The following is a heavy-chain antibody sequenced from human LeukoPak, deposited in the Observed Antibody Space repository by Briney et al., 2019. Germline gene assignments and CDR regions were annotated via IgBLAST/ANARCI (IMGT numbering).Heavy chain of an antibody. V-gene: IGHV1-18*01. CDR1: GYTFTSYG. J-gene: IGHJ4*02. Sequence: VASVKVSCKASGYTFTSYGISWVRQAPGQGLEWMGWISAYNGNTNYAQKLQGRVTMTTDTSTSTAYMELRSLRSDDTAVYYCANPPSITIFGVVIIPVVYWGQGTLVTVSS. D-gene: IGHD3-3*01. CDR3: ANPPSITIFGVVIIPVVY. CDR2: ISAYNGNT.